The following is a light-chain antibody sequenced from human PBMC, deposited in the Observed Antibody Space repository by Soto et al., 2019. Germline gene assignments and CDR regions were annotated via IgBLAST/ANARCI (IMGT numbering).Light chain of an antibody. V-gene: IGKV3-20*01. CDR1: QSVSSNY. J-gene: IGKJ1*01. Sequence: EIVWTQSPGTLSLSLGARYTPSRMGSQSVSSNYLSWYQQKPGQAPRLLIYGASSRATGIPDRFSGSGSGTDFTLPIRRLEPEDFAVYYCQQYGSSYPWTFGQGTKVDIK. CDR3: QQYGSSYPWT. CDR2: GAS.